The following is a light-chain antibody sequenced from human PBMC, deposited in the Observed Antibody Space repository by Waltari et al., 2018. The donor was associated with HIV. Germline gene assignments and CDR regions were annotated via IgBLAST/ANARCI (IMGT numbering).Light chain of an antibody. CDR3: QSSDSTLSGSV. V-gene: IGLV1-40*01. J-gene: IGLJ2*01. Sequence: QSVLTQPPSVSGAPGQRVTLSCTGSRSNIGTHEVHWYQQLPGTAPRRLIYNTTSRPSGVPDRFSGSKSGTSASLAINGLQAEDEADYYCQSSDSTLSGSVFGGGTKLTVL. CDR2: NTT. CDR1: RSNIGTHE.